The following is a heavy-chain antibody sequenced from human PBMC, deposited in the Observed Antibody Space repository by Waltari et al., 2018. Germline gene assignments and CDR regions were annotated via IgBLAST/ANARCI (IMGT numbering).Heavy chain of an antibody. J-gene: IGHJ4*02. V-gene: IGHV4-4*02. CDR1: RGSISSTNW. D-gene: IGHD2-2*01. Sequence: QVQLQESGPVLVQPSGTLSLPCAVSRGSISSTNWLSWVRQPPGKGLEWIGEIYHGGSTNYNPSLKSRVTISVDKSKNQFSLKLSSVTAADTAVYYCARKYCSSTSCYAPSFDYWGQGTLVTVSS. CDR3: ARKYCSSTSCYAPSFDY. CDR2: IYHGGST.